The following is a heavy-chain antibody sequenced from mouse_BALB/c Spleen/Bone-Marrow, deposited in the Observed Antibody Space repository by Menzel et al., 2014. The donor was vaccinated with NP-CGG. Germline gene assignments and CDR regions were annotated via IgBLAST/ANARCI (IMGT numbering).Heavy chain of an antibody. CDR1: GYTFTEYT. D-gene: IGHD3-2*01. J-gene: IGHJ3*01. CDR3: ARRQLGPAWFAY. V-gene: IGHV1-18*01. CDR2: INPNNGVT. Sequence: VQLQQSRPELVKPGTSVKISCKTSGYTFTEYTIHWVKQSHGKGLEWIGGINPNNGVTAYNQKFRGKATLTVDKSSSTAYMELRSLTSEDSAVYYCARRQLGPAWFAYWGQGTLVTVSA.